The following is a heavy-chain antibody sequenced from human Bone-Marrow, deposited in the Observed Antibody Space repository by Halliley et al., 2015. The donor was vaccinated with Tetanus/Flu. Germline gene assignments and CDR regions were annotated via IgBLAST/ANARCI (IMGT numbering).Heavy chain of an antibody. Sequence: LEWVSLIDSTSGTYYAASVKGRFTISRDNSKNTLFLQMNSLRADDTAVYFCITDPGESRRGWGQGTLVTVSS. V-gene: IGHV3-53*01. J-gene: IGHJ4*02. CDR2: IDSTSGT. CDR3: ITDPGESRRG.